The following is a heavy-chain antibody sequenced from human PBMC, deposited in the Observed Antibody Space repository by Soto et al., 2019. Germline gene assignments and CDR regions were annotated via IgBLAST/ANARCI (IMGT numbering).Heavy chain of an antibody. CDR2: IYYSGST. Sequence: RCLTCTVSGGSVSSCSYYWSWIRQPPGKGLEWIGYIYYSGSTNYSPSLKSRVTISVDTSKNQFSLKLSSVTAADTAVYYCARDGGHSYGSRLRGKGTLVPVSS. J-gene: IGHJ4*02. CDR3: ARDGGHSYGSRL. CDR1: GGSVSSCSYY. V-gene: IGHV4-61*01. D-gene: IGHD5-18*01.